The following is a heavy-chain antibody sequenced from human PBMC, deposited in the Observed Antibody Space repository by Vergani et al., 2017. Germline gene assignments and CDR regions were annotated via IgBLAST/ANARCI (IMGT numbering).Heavy chain of an antibody. D-gene: IGHD1-26*01. CDR2: INPSGGST. CDR3: ARGAWGWELPLHFDY. V-gene: IGHV1-46*01. Sequence: QVQLVQSGAEVKKPGASVKVSCKASGYTFTSYYMHWVRQAPGQGLEWMGIINPSGGSTSYAQKFQGRVTMTRDTSTSTVYTELSSLRSEDTAVYYCARGAWGWELPLHFDYWGQGTLVTVSS. CDR1: GYTFTSYY. J-gene: IGHJ4*02.